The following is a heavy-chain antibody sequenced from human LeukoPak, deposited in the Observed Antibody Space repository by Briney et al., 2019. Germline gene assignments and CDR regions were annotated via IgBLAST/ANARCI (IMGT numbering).Heavy chain of an antibody. CDR3: AKWGDYDVLTGYYVSDY. V-gene: IGHV3-23*01. CDR1: GFTFSNYA. Sequence: GGSLRLSCAASGFTFSNYAMSWVRKPPGKGLEWVSAITGSGGNTYYADSVKGRFTISRDNSKNTVFLQMNSLRAEDTAVYYCAKWGDYDVLTGYYVSDYWGQGTLVTVSS. D-gene: IGHD3-9*01. J-gene: IGHJ4*02. CDR2: ITGSGGNT.